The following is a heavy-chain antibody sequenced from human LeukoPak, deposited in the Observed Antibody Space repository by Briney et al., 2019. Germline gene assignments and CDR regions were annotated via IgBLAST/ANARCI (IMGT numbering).Heavy chain of an antibody. J-gene: IGHJ4*02. D-gene: IGHD3-22*01. CDR3: ARDRWDTSGYYSTFDY. Sequence: SQTLSLTCTVSGGSISSSYYYWRWIRQPPGKGLEWIGYIDYSGSTYYNPSLKSRVTISLDTSKNQFSLRLTSVTAADTAVYYCARDRWDTSGYYSTFDYWGRGTLVTVSS. CDR2: IDYSGST. CDR1: GGSISSSYYY. V-gene: IGHV4-30-4*08.